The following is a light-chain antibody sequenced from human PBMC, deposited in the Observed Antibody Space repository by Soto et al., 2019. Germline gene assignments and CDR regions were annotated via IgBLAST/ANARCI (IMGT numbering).Light chain of an antibody. CDR2: AAS. CDR3: QQSYNTPIT. CDR1: QSISRN. Sequence: DLEMNQTPPSLSASVGHIVTITSRASQSISRNLNWYQQKPGKAPKLLIYAASTLQSGVPSRFSGSGSGTDFTLTISSLQPEDFAIYYCQQSYNTPITFGQGTRLDI. V-gene: IGKV1-39*01. J-gene: IGKJ5*01.